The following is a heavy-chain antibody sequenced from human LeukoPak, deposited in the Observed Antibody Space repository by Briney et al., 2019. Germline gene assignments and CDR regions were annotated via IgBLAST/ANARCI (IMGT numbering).Heavy chain of an antibody. V-gene: IGHV3-53*01. CDR3: ASLPFITPVY. D-gene: IGHD3-3*01. J-gene: IGHJ4*02. CDR1: GFSFMNAW. Sequence: GGSLRLSCAASGFSFMNAWMIWVRQAPGKGLEWVSVIYNSGSTFYADSVKGRFTISRDSSKNTLYLQMNSLRAEDTAVYYCASLPFITPVYWGQGTLVTVSS. CDR2: IYNSGST.